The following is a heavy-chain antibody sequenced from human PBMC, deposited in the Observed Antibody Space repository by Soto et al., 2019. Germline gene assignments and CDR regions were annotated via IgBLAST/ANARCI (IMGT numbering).Heavy chain of an antibody. V-gene: IGHV1-18*01. CDR3: ARGRRQQLVRSQYNWFDP. CDR2: ISAYNGNT. Sequence: GASVKVSCKASGYTFTSYGISWVRQAPGQGLEWMGWISAYNGNTNYAQKLQGRVTMTTDTSTSTAYMELRSLRSDDTAVYYCARGRRQQLVRSQYNWFDPWGQGTLVTVSS. D-gene: IGHD6-13*01. CDR1: GYTFTSYG. J-gene: IGHJ5*02.